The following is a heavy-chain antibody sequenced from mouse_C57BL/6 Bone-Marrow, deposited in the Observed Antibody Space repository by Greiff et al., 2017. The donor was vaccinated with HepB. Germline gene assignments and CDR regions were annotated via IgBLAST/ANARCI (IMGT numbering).Heavy chain of an antibody. CDR1: GYTFTDYY. CDR2: IYPGSGNT. V-gene: IGHV1-76*01. J-gene: IGHJ3*01. Sequence: QVHVKQSGAELVRPGASVKLSCKASGYTFTDYYINWVKQRPGQGLEWIARIYPGSGNTYYNEKFKGKATLTAEKSSSTAYMQLSSLTSEDSAVYFCARFPSDYPAWFAYWGQGTLVTVSA. CDR3: ARFPSDYPAWFAY. D-gene: IGHD1-1*02.